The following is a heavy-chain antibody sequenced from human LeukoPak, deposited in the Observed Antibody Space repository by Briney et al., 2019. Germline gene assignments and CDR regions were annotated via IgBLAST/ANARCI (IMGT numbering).Heavy chain of an antibody. D-gene: IGHD3-9*01. CDR3: AKEARLGRTAPVALDS. Sequence: AGGSLRLSCAASGLTVTSSWMSWVRQAPGKGLEWVANINLDGSEKYYVDSVKGRFTISRDNGKNSLFLQLNSLRPEDTAVYYCAKEARLGRTAPVALDSWGQGTRITVSP. J-gene: IGHJ4*02. CDR2: INLDGSEK. CDR1: GLTVTSSW. V-gene: IGHV3-7*03.